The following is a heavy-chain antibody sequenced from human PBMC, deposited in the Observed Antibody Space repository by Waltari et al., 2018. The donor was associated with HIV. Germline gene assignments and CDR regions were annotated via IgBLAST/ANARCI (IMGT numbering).Heavy chain of an antibody. V-gene: IGHV3-74*01. Sequence: EVQLVESGGGSVQPGVSLRLSCAASGFTFSSNRLHWSRQAPGKGLVWVSRSNSDGSRRSYADSVKGGFTISRDNAKNTVYLKMNSLRAEDTAVYYCARAGRDGKLPPDYWGQGTLVTVSS. D-gene: IGHD1-26*01. CDR2: SNSDGSRR. CDR1: GFTFSSNR. J-gene: IGHJ4*02. CDR3: ARAGRDGKLPPDY.